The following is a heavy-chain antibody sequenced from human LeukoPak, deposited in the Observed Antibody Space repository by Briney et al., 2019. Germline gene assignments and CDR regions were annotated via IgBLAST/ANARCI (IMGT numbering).Heavy chain of an antibody. Sequence: SETLSLTCTVSGGSISSGGYYWSWIRQPPGKGLEWIGYIYHSGSTYYNPSLKSRVTISVDRSKNQFSLKLSSVTAADTAVYYCARGSGRPNNWFDPWGQGTLVTVSS. CDR3: ARGSGRPNNWFDP. J-gene: IGHJ5*02. CDR2: IYHSGST. D-gene: IGHD3-10*01. CDR1: GGSISSGGYY. V-gene: IGHV4-30-2*01.